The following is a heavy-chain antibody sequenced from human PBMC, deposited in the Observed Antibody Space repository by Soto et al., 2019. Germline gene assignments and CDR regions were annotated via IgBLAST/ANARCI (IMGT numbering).Heavy chain of an antibody. D-gene: IGHD6-13*01. J-gene: IGHJ6*02. Sequence: QVQLVQSGAEVRKPGASVKVSCKASGYIFSRYGISWVRQAPGQGLEWMGWISGYNGTTKFGERVQGRVNVTTDTSTSTAYMVLWSLRSDDTAVYYCAREAAAERNYCGLDVWGQGTTVIVSS. CDR1: GYIFSRYG. V-gene: IGHV1-18*01. CDR2: ISGYNGTT. CDR3: AREAAAERNYCGLDV.